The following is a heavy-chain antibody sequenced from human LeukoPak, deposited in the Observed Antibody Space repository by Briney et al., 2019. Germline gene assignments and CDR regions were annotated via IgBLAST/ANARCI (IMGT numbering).Heavy chain of an antibody. V-gene: IGHV1-2*02. J-gene: IGHJ5*02. D-gene: IGHD3-22*01. Sequence: GASVKVSCKASGYTFTDYSMHWVRQAPGQGLEWMGLINPNTGGTNYAQRFQGRVTMTRDTSISTAYMELSGLTSDDTAVYYCARGEVSHYEINGFNDHWGQGTLVTVSS. CDR1: GYTFTDYS. CDR2: INPNTGGT. CDR3: ARGEVSHYEINGFNDH.